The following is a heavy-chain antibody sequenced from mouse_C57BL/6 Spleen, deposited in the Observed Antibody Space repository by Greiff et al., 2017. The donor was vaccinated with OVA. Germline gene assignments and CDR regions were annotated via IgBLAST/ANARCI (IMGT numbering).Heavy chain of an antibody. CDR1: GYSITSGYY. V-gene: IGHV3-6*01. D-gene: IGHD2-4*01. Sequence: EVQLQESGPGLVKPSQSLSLTCSVTGYSITSGYYWNWIRQFPGNKLEWMGYISYDGSNNYNPSLTNRISITRDTSKNQFFLKLNSVTTEDTETYYCAREGGYDDAVWCAYWGEGALVTVSA. J-gene: IGHJ3*01. CDR2: ISYDGSN. CDR3: AREGGYDDAVWCAY.